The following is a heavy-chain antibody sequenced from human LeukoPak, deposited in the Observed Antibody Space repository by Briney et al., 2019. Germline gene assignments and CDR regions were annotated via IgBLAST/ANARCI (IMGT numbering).Heavy chain of an antibody. CDR3: ARMCSGGSCYSRDY. Sequence: QAPGXXLEWMGRINPNSGGTNYAQKFQGRVTMTRDTSISTAYMELSRLRSDDTAVYYCARMCSGGSCYSRDYWGQGTLVTVSS. D-gene: IGHD2-15*01. V-gene: IGHV1-2*06. J-gene: IGHJ4*02. CDR2: INPNSGGT.